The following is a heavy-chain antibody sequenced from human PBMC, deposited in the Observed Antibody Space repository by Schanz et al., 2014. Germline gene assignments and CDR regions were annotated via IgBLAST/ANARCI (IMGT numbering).Heavy chain of an antibody. V-gene: IGHV3-33*06. CDR2: TWYDGTDQ. Sequence: QLQLVESGGCVVQPGRSLRLSCEASGFTFSKYGMHWVRQAPGKGLEWVAFTWYDGTDQAYAGSVKDRFTVSRDNSKNTVYLQMNSLRAEDTAVYYCAKDVSASRYGMDVWGLGTTVIVSS. J-gene: IGHJ6*02. D-gene: IGHD2-2*01. CDR1: GFTFSKYG. CDR3: AKDVSASRYGMDV.